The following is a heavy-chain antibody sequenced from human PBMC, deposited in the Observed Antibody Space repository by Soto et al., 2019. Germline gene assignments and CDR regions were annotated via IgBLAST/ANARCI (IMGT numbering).Heavy chain of an antibody. J-gene: IGHJ5*02. Sequence: QVQLQQWGAGLLKPSETLSLTCAVYGGSFSGYYWSWIRQPPGKGLEWIGEINHSGSTNYNPSLKSRVTISVDTSKNQFSLKLSSVTAADTAMYYCARGAIAARPSNWFDPWGQGTLVTVSS. CDR2: INHSGST. D-gene: IGHD6-6*01. CDR3: ARGAIAARPSNWFDP. CDR1: GGSFSGYY. V-gene: IGHV4-34*01.